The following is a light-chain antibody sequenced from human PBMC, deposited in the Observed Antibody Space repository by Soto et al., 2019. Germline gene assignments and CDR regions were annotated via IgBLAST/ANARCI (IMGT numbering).Light chain of an antibody. CDR1: SSDVGSYNL. V-gene: IGLV2-23*01. Sequence: QSVLTQPASVSGSPGQSITISCTGTSSDVGSYNLVSWYQQHPGKAPKLMIYEGSKRPSGVSNRFSGSKSGNTASLTISGLQAEDEADYYCCSYAGDSLLLFGGGTKLTVL. J-gene: IGLJ2*01. CDR2: EGS. CDR3: CSYAGDSLLL.